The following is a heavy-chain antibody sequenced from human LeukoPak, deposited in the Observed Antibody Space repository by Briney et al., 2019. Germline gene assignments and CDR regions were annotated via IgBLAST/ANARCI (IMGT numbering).Heavy chain of an antibody. CDR3: ARDPNTATTNYYAMDV. J-gene: IGHJ6*02. CDR1: GFTFSTSS. Sequence: GGSLRLSCAASGFTFSTSSMHWVRQAPGKGLEWVAIIWYDGSNKYYADSVKGRFTISRDNSKKTLYLQMNSLRAEDTAVYYCARDPNTATTNYYAMDVWGQGTTVTVSS. CDR2: IWYDGSNK. V-gene: IGHV3-33*01. D-gene: IGHD4-17*01.